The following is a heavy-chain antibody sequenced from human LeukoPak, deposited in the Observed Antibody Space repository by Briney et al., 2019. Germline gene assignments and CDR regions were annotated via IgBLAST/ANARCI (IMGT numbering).Heavy chain of an antibody. CDR3: ARGPDSSGSYYFDF. D-gene: IGHD3-22*01. J-gene: IGHJ4*02. CDR1: GGSISSSNW. V-gene: IGHV4-4*02. CDR2: IYHSGST. Sequence: PSETLSLTCAVSGGSISSSNWWSWVRQPPGKGLEWIGEIYHSGSTNYNPSLKSRVTISVDKSKNQFSLKLSSVTAADTAVYYCARGPDSSGSYYFDFWGQGTLATVSS.